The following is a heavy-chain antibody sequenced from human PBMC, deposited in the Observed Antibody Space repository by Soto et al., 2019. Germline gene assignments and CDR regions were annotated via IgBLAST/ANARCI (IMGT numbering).Heavy chain of an antibody. CDR3: ERYDSGSYHYPEYLQL. CDR1: GASISSGTYS. CDR2: IYHSGNT. D-gene: IGHD1-26*01. Sequence: SETLSLTCAVSGASISSGTYSWSWIRQPPGKGLEWIGDIYHSGNTYYNPSLKSRVTISVDRSKNQFSLKLSSVTAADTAVYYCERYDSGSYHYPEYLQLWAQGTLVTVSS. J-gene: IGHJ1*01. V-gene: IGHV4-30-2*01.